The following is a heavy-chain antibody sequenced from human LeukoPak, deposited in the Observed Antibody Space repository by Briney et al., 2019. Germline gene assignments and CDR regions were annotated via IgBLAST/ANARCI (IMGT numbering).Heavy chain of an antibody. CDR1: GGTFSSYA. CDR3: ASPQGDVPRYYYMDV. V-gene: IGHV1-69*06. D-gene: IGHD3-16*01. CDR2: IIPIFGAA. J-gene: IGHJ6*03. Sequence: SVKVSCKASGGTFSSYAISWVRQAPGQGLDWMGGIIPIFGAANYAQKFQGRVTITADKSTSTAYMELSSLRSEDTAVYYCASPQGDVPRYYYMDVWGKGTTVTVSS.